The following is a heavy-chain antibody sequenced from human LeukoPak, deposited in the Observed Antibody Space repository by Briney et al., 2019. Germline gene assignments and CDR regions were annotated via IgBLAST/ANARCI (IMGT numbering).Heavy chain of an antibody. V-gene: IGHV6-1*01. CDR1: GDSVSSNSAA. CDR3: ATVSIVVPRAFDI. CDR2: TYYRSKWYN. Sequence: SQTLSLTCAISGDSVSSNSAAWNWIRQSPSRGLEWLGRTYYRSKWYNDYAVSVKSRITINPDTSKNQFSLKLSSVTAADTAVYYCATVSIVVPRAFDIWGQGTMVTVSS. J-gene: IGHJ3*02. D-gene: IGHD1-26*01.